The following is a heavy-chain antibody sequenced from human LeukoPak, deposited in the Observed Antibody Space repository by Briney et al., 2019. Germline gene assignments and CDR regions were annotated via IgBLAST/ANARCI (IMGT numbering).Heavy chain of an antibody. Sequence: PGGSLRHSCAASGFTFSSYAMSWVRQAPGKGLEWVSAISDSGGSTYYADSVKGRFTISRDNSKNTLYLQMNSLRAGDTAVYYCAKDLFLNSSPDYWGQGTLVTVSS. CDR1: GFTFSSYA. CDR2: ISDSGGST. CDR3: AKDLFLNSSPDY. J-gene: IGHJ4*02. D-gene: IGHD6-13*01. V-gene: IGHV3-23*01.